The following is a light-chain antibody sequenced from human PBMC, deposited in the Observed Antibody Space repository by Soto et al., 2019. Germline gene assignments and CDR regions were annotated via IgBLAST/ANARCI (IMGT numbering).Light chain of an antibody. CDR3: QQYNNYPWT. Sequence: DIQMTQSPSTLSVSVGDRVTNTCRASQSISIWLAWYQQKPGKAPNLLISKASSLESGVPSRFIGSGSGTEFTLTISSLQPDDFATYYCQQYNNYPWTFGQGTKVDIK. V-gene: IGKV1-5*03. J-gene: IGKJ1*01. CDR2: KAS. CDR1: QSISIW.